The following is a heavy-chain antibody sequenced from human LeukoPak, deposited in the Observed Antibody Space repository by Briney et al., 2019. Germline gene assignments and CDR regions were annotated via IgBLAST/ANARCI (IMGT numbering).Heavy chain of an antibody. V-gene: IGHV4-59*01. D-gene: IGHD2-8*02. CDR2: IYSSENT. CDR3: ARDPVGNFGDSRGGVGL. J-gene: IGHJ4*03. Sequence: PSETLSLTCTVSGDSLCSYYWTWIRQPPGKGPEWIGYIYSSENTNYNPSLKSRVTMSIDTSKNQFSLRLSSVTAADTAVYYCARDPVGNFGDSRGGVGLWGQGTLVTVSS. CDR1: GDSLCSYY.